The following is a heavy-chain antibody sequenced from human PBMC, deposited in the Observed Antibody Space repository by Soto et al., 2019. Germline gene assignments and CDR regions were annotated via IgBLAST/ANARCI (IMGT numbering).Heavy chain of an antibody. Sequence: QVQLVQSGAEVQKPGASVKVSCKASGYTFLNHDINWVRQDPGQGPEWMGWMVPDSGRTGYAKKYQGRVTMTRNTSTSTAYMELNSLTSADTAVYYCARGDQFGFGVDYWGQGTPVTVSS. CDR2: MVPDSGRT. CDR3: ARGDQFGFGVDY. V-gene: IGHV1-8*01. D-gene: IGHD3-10*01. CDR1: GYTFLNHD. J-gene: IGHJ4*02.